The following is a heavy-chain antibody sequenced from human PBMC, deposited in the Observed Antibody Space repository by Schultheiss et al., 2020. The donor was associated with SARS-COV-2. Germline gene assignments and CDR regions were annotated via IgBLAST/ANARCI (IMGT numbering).Heavy chain of an antibody. V-gene: IGHV3-48*03. D-gene: IGHD5-18*01. CDR1: GFTFSNFE. CDR3: ARARQLWYLFDH. Sequence: GESLKISCTASGFTFSNFEMNWVRQAPGKGLEWVSYISSSGRTIYSADSVKGRFTISRDNAKNSLYLQMNSLRAEDTAVYYCARARQLWYLFDHWGQGTLVTVSS. CDR2: ISSSGRTI. J-gene: IGHJ4*02.